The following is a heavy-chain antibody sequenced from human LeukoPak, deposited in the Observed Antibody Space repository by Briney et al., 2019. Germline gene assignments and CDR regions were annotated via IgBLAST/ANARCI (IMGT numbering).Heavy chain of an antibody. Sequence: ASVKVSCKASGYTFTSYGISWVRQAPGQGLEWMGWISAYNGNTNYAQKLQGRVTMTTDTSTSTAYMELRSLRSDDTAVYYCARDAGELLWFGELLWGYYYYYYGMDVWGQGTTVTVSS. CDR3: ARDAGELLWFGELLWGYYYYYYGMDV. CDR2: ISAYNGNT. V-gene: IGHV1-18*01. J-gene: IGHJ6*02. D-gene: IGHD3-10*01. CDR1: GYTFTSYG.